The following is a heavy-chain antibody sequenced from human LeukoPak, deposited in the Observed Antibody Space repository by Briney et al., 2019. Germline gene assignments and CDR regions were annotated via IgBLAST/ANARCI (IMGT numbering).Heavy chain of an antibody. CDR3: ARHSSGYEGLNWFDP. CDR1: GGSISNSSYY. CDR2: IYYSGST. V-gene: IGHV4-39*01. J-gene: IGHJ5*02. Sequence: SETLSLTCTVSGGSISNSSYYWGWIRQPPGKVLEWIGSIYYSGSTYYNPSLKSRVTISVDTSKNQFSLKLSPVTAADTAVYYCARHSSGYEGLNWFDPWGQGTLVTVSS. D-gene: IGHD3-3*01.